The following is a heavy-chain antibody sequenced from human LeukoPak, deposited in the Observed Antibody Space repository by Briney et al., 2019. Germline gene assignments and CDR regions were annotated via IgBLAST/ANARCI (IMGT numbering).Heavy chain of an antibody. V-gene: IGHV3-23*01. CDR2: ISGSGGST. CDR1: GFTFSSYA. Sequence: GGSLRLSCAASGFTFSSYAMSWVRQAPGKGLEWVSAISGSGGSTYYADSVKGRFTISRDNSKNTLYLQMNSLRAEDTAVYYCARARYSGYDWDAFDIWGQGTMVTVSS. D-gene: IGHD5-12*01. CDR3: ARARYSGYDWDAFDI. J-gene: IGHJ3*02.